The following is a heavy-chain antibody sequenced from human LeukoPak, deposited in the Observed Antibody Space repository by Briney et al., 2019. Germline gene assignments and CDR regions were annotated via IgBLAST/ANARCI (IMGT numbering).Heavy chain of an antibody. D-gene: IGHD3-10*01. J-gene: IGHJ4*02. CDR1: GFTFSSYG. Sequence: GGSLRLSCAASGFTFSSYGMHWVRQAPGKGLEWVAVISYDGSNKYYADSVKGRFTISRDNSKNTLYLQMNSLRAEDTAVYYCARGLGYYGSGSYYPYWGQGTLVTVSS. CDR3: ARGLGYYGSGSYYPY. CDR2: ISYDGSNK. V-gene: IGHV3-30*03.